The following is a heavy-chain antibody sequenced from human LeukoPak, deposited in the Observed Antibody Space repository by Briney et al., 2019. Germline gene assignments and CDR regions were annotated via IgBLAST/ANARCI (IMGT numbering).Heavy chain of an antibody. CDR3: ARTLVSGNDVLDDAFDI. CDR1: GFTFSSYG. V-gene: IGHV3-30*19. J-gene: IGHJ3*02. Sequence: PGGSLRLSCAASGFTFSSYGMHWVRQAPGKGLEWVAVISYNGSNKYYADSVKGRFTISRDNSKNTLYLQMNSLRAEDTAVYYCARTLVSGNDVLDDAFDIWGQGTMVTVSS. CDR2: ISYNGSNK. D-gene: IGHD1-1*01.